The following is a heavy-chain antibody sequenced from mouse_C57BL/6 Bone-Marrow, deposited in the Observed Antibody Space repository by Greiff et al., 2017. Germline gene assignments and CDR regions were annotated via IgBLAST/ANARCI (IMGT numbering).Heavy chain of an antibody. CDR1: GYTFTDYY. D-gene: IGHD1-1*01. CDR3: ATVVARGYYAMDY. Sequence: EVQLQQSGPVLVKPGASVKMSCKASGYTFTDYYMNWVKQSHGKSLEWIGVINPYNGGTSYNQKFKGKATLTVDKSSSTAYMELNSLTSEDSAVYYCATVVARGYYAMDYWGQGTSVTVSS. J-gene: IGHJ4*01. V-gene: IGHV1-19*01. CDR2: INPYNGGT.